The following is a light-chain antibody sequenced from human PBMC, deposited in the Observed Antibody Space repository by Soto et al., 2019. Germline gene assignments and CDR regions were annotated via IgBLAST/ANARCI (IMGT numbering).Light chain of an antibody. J-gene: IGKJ1*01. CDR1: QDIDTW. V-gene: IGKV1-5*03. Sequence: DIQMTQSPSTLSASVGDRVTITCRASQDIDTWLAWFQQRPGKVPKLLISQASTLENGVPSRFSGSGSGTEFTLTISSLQPHDFATYFCQQYHTYWWSFGQGSKVEIK. CDR2: QAS. CDR3: QQYHTYWWS.